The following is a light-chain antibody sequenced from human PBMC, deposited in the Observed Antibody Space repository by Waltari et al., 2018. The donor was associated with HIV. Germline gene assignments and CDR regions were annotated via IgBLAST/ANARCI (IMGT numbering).Light chain of an antibody. CDR2: AAS. J-gene: IGKJ1*01. Sequence: DIQMTQSPSSMPASLRASTTITCRPSQSSSTYLNWYQQTPGKAPKLLIYAASKLQTGVPARFSGSGSGTDFTLTISSLEPEDFATYYCLQHNGFPRTFGQGTKVEIK. CDR1: QSSSTY. V-gene: IGKV1-39*01. CDR3: LQHNGFPRT.